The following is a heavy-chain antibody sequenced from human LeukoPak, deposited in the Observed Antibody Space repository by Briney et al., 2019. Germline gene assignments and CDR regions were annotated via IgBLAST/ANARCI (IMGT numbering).Heavy chain of an antibody. D-gene: IGHD1-1*01. CDR3: ARGVQLFWGYVDY. J-gene: IGHJ4*02. Sequence: ASVKVSCKASGYTFTGYYMHWVRQAPGQGLEWMGWINPNSGGTNYAQKFQGWVTMTRDTSISTAYMELSRLRSDDTAVYYCARGVQLFWGYVDYWGQGTLVTVSS. CDR2: INPNSGGT. CDR1: GYTFTGYY. V-gene: IGHV1-2*04.